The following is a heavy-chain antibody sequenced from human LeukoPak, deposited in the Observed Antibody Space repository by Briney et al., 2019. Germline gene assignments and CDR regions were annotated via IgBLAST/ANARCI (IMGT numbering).Heavy chain of an antibody. CDR1: GFTFSTYG. CDR3: AKGVEWLVAGPIDD. Sequence: PGGSLRLSCAASGFTFSTYGMGWVRQAPGKGLAWVSGISASGDSTYNAESVRGRFTISRDNSKNMLYLQMNSLRVDDTAVYYCAKGVEWLVAGPIDDWGQGTLVSVSS. V-gene: IGHV3-23*01. D-gene: IGHD3-3*01. J-gene: IGHJ4*02. CDR2: ISASGDST.